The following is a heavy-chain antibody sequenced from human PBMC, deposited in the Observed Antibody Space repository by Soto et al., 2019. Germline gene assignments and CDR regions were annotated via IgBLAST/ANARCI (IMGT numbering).Heavy chain of an antibody. CDR2: INFDGSIT. CDR3: VRDRVGYSYDFDY. V-gene: IGHV3-74*01. D-gene: IGHD5-18*01. J-gene: IGHJ4*02. Sequence: EVQLVESGGGLVRPGGSLTLSCAASGFALSSCWMHWVRQAPGKGPEWVSRINFDGSITTYADSVKGRFTISRDNAKNTLDLQMNSLRAEDTAVYYCVRDRVGYSYDFDYWGQGALVTVSS. CDR1: GFALSSCW.